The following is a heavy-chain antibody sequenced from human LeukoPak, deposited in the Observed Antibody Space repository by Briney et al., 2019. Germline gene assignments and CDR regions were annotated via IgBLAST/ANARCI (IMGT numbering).Heavy chain of an antibody. CDR3: ARSVYDRDAFDI. V-gene: IGHV1-2*02. CDR1: GYTFTSYD. D-gene: IGHD2/OR15-2a*01. CDR2: INPNSGGT. J-gene: IGHJ3*02. Sequence: ASVKVSCKASGYTFTSYDINWVRQATGQGLEWMGWINPNSGGTNYAQKFQGRVTMTRDTSISTAYMELSRLRSDDTAVYYCARSVYDRDAFDIWGQGTMVTVSS.